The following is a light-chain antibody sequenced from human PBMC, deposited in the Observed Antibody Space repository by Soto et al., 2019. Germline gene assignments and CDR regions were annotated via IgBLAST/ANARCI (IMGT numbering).Light chain of an antibody. Sequence: QSALTQPASVSGCPGQSITISCTGTSSDVGGYNSVSWYQQRPGNAPKLIIYDVTNRPSGGSNRFSGPKSGNTASLTISGLQAEDEADYYCSSYTSRSTLEVFGTGTQVTVL. CDR2: DVT. CDR3: SSYTSRSTLEV. V-gene: IGLV2-14*01. J-gene: IGLJ1*01. CDR1: SSDVGGYNS.